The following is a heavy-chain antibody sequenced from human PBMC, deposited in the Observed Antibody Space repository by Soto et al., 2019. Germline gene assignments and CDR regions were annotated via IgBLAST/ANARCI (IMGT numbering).Heavy chain of an antibody. J-gene: IGHJ4*02. CDR2: ISYDGSNK. Sequence: QVQLVESGGGVVQPGRSLRLSCAASGFTFRSYAMHWVRQAPGKGLEWVAVISYDGSNKYYADSVKGRFTISRDNYKNTLYLQMNSLRTEDTAVYYCAREYCSGRSCYYLDYWGQGTPVTVSS. V-gene: IGHV3-30-3*01. CDR3: AREYCSGRSCYYLDY. CDR1: GFTFRSYA. D-gene: IGHD2-15*01.